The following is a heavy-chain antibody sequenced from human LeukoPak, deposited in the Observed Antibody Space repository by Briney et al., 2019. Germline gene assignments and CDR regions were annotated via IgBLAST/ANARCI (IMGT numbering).Heavy chain of an antibody. V-gene: IGHV4-59*01. CDR1: GGSISSDY. J-gene: IGHJ3*02. CDR3: ARDFRGSVDAFDI. CDR2: IYYRGST. Sequence: SETLSLTCTVSGGSISSDYWSWIRQPPGKGLEWIGYIYYRGSTNYNPSLKSRVTISVDTSKNQFSLKLSSVTAADTAVYYCARDFRGSVDAFDIWGQGTMVAVSS.